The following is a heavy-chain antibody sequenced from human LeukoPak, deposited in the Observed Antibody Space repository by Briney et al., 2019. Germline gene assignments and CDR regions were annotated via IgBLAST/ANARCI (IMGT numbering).Heavy chain of an antibody. J-gene: IGHJ6*03. CDR2: IDPNSGDT. Sequence: ASVKVSCKASGYTFTAYYIHWVRQAPGQGLEWMGWIDPNSGDTKYVEKFQGRVTMTRDTSISTVYMELSSLRSEDTAVYYCARSSGRSPNRDYMDVWGKGTTVTISS. CDR1: GYTFTAYY. D-gene: IGHD1-14*01. V-gene: IGHV1-2*02. CDR3: ARSSGRSPNRDYMDV.